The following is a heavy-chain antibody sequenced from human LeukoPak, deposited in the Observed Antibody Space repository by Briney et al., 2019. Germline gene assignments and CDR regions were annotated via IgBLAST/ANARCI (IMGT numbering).Heavy chain of an antibody. J-gene: IGHJ5*02. CDR2: INPNSGGT. V-gene: IGHV1-2*02. D-gene: IGHD6-13*01. CDR1: GHTFTGYY. CDR3: ARERVIAAAGT. Sequence: ASVKVSRKASGHTFTGYYMHWVRQAPGQGLEWMGWINPNSGGTNYAQKFQGRVTMTRDTSISTAYMELSRLRSDDTAVYYCARERVIAAAGTWGQGTLVTVSS.